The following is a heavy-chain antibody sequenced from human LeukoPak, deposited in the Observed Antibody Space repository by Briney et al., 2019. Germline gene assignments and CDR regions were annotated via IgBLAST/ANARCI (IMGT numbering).Heavy chain of an antibody. V-gene: IGHV3-33*08. CDR2: ISDNGRRT. CDR1: GFTFSNFG. CDR3: ARDRIGKYSIDY. D-gene: IGHD2-15*01. J-gene: IGHJ4*02. Sequence: PGGSLRLSCAASGFTFSNFGLNWVRQAPGKGLEWVAFISDNGRRTYYLESVEGLFTISRDDSKNTLYLQMNSLRVEDTAVYYCARDRIGKYSIDYWGRGTLVTVSS.